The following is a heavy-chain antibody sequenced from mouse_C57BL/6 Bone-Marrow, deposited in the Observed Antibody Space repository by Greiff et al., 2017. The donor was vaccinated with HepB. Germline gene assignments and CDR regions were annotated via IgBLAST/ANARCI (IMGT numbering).Heavy chain of an antibody. Sequence: QVQLQQSGPGLVQPSQSLSITCTVSGFSLTSYGVHWVRQSPGKGLEWLGVIWRGGSTDYNAAFMSRLSITKDNSTSHVFFKMNSLQADDTARYYGAKTGYSNYAMDYWGQGTSVTVSS. CDR3: AKTGYSNYAMDY. CDR1: GFSLTSYG. D-gene: IGHD2-5*01. J-gene: IGHJ4*01. CDR2: IWRGGST. V-gene: IGHV2-5*01.